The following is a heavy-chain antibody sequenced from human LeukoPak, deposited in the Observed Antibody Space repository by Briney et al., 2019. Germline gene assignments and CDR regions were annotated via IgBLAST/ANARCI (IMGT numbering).Heavy chain of an antibody. Sequence: PSETLSLTCTVSGASISSGGFYRTWIRRPPGKGLEWIGNTFHDGNTRYNPSLKGRVTISVDRSKNDFSLNLSSVTAADTAVYYCARDPGHYGMDVWGQGTTVTVSS. CDR1: GASISSGGFY. CDR2: TFHDGNT. V-gene: IGHV4-30-2*01. CDR3: ARDPGHYGMDV. J-gene: IGHJ6*02.